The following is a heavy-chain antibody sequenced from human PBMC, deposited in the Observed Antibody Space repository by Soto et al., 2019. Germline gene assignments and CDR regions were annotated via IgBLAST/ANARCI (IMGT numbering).Heavy chain of an antibody. CDR2: IIPIFGTA. D-gene: IGHD3-22*01. CDR3: ARGRSGYVWFNEF. V-gene: IGHV1-69*13. CDR1: GGIFSSYA. J-gene: IGHJ4*02. Sequence: ASVKVSCKASGGIFSSYAISWVRQAPGQGLEWMGGIIPIFGTANYAQKFQGRVTITADESTNTAYMDLSSLKSEDTAIYYCARGRSGYVWFNEFWGQGTLVTVYS.